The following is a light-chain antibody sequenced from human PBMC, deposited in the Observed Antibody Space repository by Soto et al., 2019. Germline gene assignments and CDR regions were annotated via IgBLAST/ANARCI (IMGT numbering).Light chain of an antibody. CDR1: QSVSSSY. V-gene: IGKV3-20*01. CDR2: GAS. CDR3: QQYGSSPYT. J-gene: IGKJ2*01. Sequence: EIVLTQSPGTLSLSPGERATLSCRASQSVSSSYLAWYQQKPGQAPRLLIYGASSSATGIPDRFSGSGSGTEFTLTISRLEPEDFAVYYCQQYGSSPYTFGQGTKLEIK.